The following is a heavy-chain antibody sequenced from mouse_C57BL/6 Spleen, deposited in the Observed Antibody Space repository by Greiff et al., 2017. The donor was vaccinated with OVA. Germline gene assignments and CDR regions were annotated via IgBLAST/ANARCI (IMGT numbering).Heavy chain of an antibody. CDR3: AREGGTVVAPGYFDV. CDR2: IWSGGST. Sequence: QVQLKESGPGLVQPSQSLSITCTVSGFSLTSYGVHWVRQSPGKGLEWLGVIWSGGSTDSNAAFISRLSISKDNSKRQVFFKMNSLQADDTAIYDCAREGGTVVAPGYFDVWGTGTTVTVSS. J-gene: IGHJ1*03. D-gene: IGHD1-1*01. CDR1: GFSLTSYG. V-gene: IGHV2-2*01.